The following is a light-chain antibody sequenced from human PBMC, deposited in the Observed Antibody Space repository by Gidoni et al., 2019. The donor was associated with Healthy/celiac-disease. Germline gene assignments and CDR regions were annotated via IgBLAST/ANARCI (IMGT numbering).Light chain of an antibody. V-gene: IGLV3-21*02. J-gene: IGLJ1*01. CDR2: DDS. CDR3: QVWDSSSDRYV. CDR1: NIGSIS. Sequence: SYVLTQPPSVSVAPGQTARITCGGNNIGSISVHWYQQKPGQDPVLVVYDDSDRPSGSPERFSGSNSGNTATLTISRVEAGDEADYYCQVWDSSSDRYVFGTGTKVTVL.